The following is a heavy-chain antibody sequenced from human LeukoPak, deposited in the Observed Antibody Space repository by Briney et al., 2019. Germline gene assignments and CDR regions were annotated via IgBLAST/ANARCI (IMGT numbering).Heavy chain of an antibody. CDR3: ARHLSGTTTAHYFDY. J-gene: IGHJ4*02. Sequence: PSETLSLTCSVSGESISSGRHYWGWLRQTPGKGLEWIGSVYYSGNTFHNPSLKSRVTTSVDTSKNQVSLRVNFVTAVDTAVYYCARHLSGTTTAHYFDYWGQGILVTVSS. D-gene: IGHD1-1*01. CDR1: GESISSGRHY. V-gene: IGHV4-39*01. CDR2: VYYSGNT.